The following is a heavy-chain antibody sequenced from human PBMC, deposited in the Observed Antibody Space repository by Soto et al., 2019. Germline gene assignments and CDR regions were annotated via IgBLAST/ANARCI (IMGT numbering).Heavy chain of an antibody. Sequence: QVQLVESGGGVVQPGTSLRVSCVGSGFTFRSYVIHWVHQAPGKGLEWVALTSYDGSDKYYGDSVRGRFTISRDNSRNTGDLQMDSLRLEDTALYYCARWGTTGGLDVWGQGTLVSVSS. J-gene: IGHJ1*01. V-gene: IGHV3-30*19. CDR2: TSYDGSDK. D-gene: IGHD3-16*01. CDR3: ARWGTTGGLDV. CDR1: GFTFRSYV.